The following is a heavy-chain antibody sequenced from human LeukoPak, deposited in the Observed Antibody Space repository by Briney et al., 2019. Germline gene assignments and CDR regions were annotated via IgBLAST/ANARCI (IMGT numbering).Heavy chain of an antibody. D-gene: IGHD6-13*01. J-gene: IGHJ4*02. CDR1: GYTFTSYD. CDR3: ARDLRIAAAGTGAAGY. CDR2: MSPNGGNT. Sequence: ASVKVSCKASGYTFTSYDIQWVRQATGQGLEWMGWMSPNGGNTGSSQKFQGRVTMTRDTSISTAFMELSSLRPEDTAVYYCARDLRIAAAGTGAAGYWGQGTLVTVSS. V-gene: IGHV1-8*01.